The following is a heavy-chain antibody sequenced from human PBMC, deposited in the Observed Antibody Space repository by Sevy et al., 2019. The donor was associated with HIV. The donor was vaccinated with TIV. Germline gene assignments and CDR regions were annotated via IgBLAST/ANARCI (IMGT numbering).Heavy chain of an antibody. D-gene: IGHD6-19*01. J-gene: IGHJ6*03. CDR2: ISGSSGST. CDR3: AKGHGSRWYASSYYYMDV. V-gene: IGHV3-23*01. Sequence: GGSLRLSCAASGFAFSSYAMSWVRQAPGKGLEWVSGISGSSGSTYYADSVQGRFTISRDNSKNTLYLQINSLRAEDTAVYYCAKGHGSRWYASSYYYMDVWGKGTTVSVSS. CDR1: GFAFSSYA.